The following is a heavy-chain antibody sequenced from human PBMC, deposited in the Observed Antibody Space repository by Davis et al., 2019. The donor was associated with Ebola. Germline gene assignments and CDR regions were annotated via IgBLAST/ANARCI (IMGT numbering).Heavy chain of an antibody. V-gene: IGHV3-15*01. J-gene: IGHJ4*02. CDR1: GFPLPNAW. Sequence: GESLIISCTASGFPLPNAWMSWVGQPPGKRLEWIGRIKSTLDGGTTDYAAPVKGRFTISRDDAKSAVFLHMNSLKTEDTALYYCTTGLEPGWFGDFDYWGQGTLVTVSS. D-gene: IGHD3-10*01. CDR2: IKSTLDGGTT. CDR3: TTGLEPGWFGDFDY.